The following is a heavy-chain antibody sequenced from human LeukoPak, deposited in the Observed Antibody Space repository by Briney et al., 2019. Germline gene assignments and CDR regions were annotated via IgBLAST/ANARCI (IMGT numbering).Heavy chain of an antibody. CDR1: GFTFSSYG. CDR3: ARGDTKYCSSASCHNPFDY. D-gene: IGHD2-2*02. V-gene: IGHV3-30*02. Sequence: GGSLRLSCAASGFTFSSYGMHWVRQAPGKGLEWVAFIRYDGSNKYYADSVKGRFTISRDNAKNSLYLQMNSLRAEDTAVYYCARGDTKYCSSASCHNPFDYWGQGTLVTVSS. J-gene: IGHJ4*02. CDR2: IRYDGSNK.